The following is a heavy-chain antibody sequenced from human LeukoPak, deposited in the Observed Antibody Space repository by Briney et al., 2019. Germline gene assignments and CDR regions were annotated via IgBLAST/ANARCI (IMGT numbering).Heavy chain of an antibody. V-gene: IGHV4-39*01. CDR3: ARHPSGSSFDY. CDR1: GGSIGSSSYY. CDR2: IHYTGST. D-gene: IGHD1-26*01. Sequence: SETLSLTCSVSGGSIGSSSYYWGWIRQPPGKGLEWIGTIHYTGSTYYTPSLKSRVTVSVDTSNNQFSLKVSSVIAADTAVYYCARHPSGSSFDYWGQGTLVAVSS. J-gene: IGHJ4*02.